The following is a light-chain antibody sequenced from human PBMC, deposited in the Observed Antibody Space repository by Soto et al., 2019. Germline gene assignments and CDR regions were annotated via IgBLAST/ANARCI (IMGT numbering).Light chain of an antibody. CDR1: DSNIGSNA. Sequence: QAVVTQPPSASGTPGQRVTFSCSGSDSNIGSNAVSWYQHLPGAAPKLLIYTDIQRPSGVPDRFSGSRSGTSASLAISGLHSEDEATYYCAAWDDSLKGWVFGGGTKLTVL. J-gene: IGLJ3*02. V-gene: IGLV1-44*01. CDR2: TDI. CDR3: AAWDDSLKGWV.